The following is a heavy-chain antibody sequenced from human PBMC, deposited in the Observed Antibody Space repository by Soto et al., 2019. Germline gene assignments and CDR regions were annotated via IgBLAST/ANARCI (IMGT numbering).Heavy chain of an antibody. CDR2: IYYSGST. D-gene: IGHD3-22*01. V-gene: IGHV4-31*03. CDR1: GGSISSGGYY. Sequence: PSETLSLTCTVSGGSISSGGYYWSWIRQHPGKGLEWIGYIYYSGSTYYNPSLESRVTISVDTSKNQFSLKLSSVTAADTAVYYCARVSYDSSGYYDAFDYWGQGTLVTVSS. J-gene: IGHJ4*02. CDR3: ARVSYDSSGYYDAFDY.